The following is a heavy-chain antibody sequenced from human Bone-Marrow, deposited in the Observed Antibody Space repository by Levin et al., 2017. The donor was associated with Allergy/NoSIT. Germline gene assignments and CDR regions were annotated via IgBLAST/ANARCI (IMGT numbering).Heavy chain of an antibody. J-gene: IGHJ4*02. Sequence: GESLKISCAASGFTFSSYGMHWVRQAPGKGLEWVAVISYDGSNKYYADSVKGRFTISRDNSKNTLYLQMNSLRAEDTAVYYCAKVPEGNCSSTSCYVLDYWGQGTLVTVSS. D-gene: IGHD2-2*01. CDR1: GFTFSSYG. V-gene: IGHV3-30*18. CDR3: AKVPEGNCSSTSCYVLDY. CDR2: ISYDGSNK.